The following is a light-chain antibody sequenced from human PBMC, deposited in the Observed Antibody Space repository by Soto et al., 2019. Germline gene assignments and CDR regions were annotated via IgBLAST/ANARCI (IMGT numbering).Light chain of an antibody. CDR3: QAWDSSTVV. Sequence: SYELTQPPSVSVSPGQTASITCSGARLGDKYACWYQQKPGQSPVLVIYQDNNRPSGIPERFSGSNSGNTATLTISGTQAMDEADYFCQAWDSSTVVFGGGTKLTVL. J-gene: IGLJ2*01. CDR1: RLGDKY. CDR2: QDN. V-gene: IGLV3-1*01.